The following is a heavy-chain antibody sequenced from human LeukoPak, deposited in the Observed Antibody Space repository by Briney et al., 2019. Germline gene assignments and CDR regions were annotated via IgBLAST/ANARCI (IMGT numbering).Heavy chain of an antibody. Sequence: GGSLRLSCAASGFKFSDHYIDWVRQAPGKGLEWVSAISGSGGSTYYADSVKGRFTISRDNSKNTLYLQMNSLRAEDTAVYYCATTVTTYPDAFDIWGQGTMVTVSS. D-gene: IGHD4-17*01. CDR3: ATTVTTYPDAFDI. J-gene: IGHJ3*02. V-gene: IGHV3-23*01. CDR2: ISGSGGST. CDR1: GFKFSDHY.